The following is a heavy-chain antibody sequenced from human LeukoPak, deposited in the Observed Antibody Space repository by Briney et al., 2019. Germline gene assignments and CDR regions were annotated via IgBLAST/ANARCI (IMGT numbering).Heavy chain of an antibody. V-gene: IGHV4-4*07. Sequence: KPSETLSLTCTVSGGSISSYYWSWIRQPAGKGLEWIGRIYTSGSTNYNPSLKSRVTMSVDTSKNQFSLKLSSVTAADTAVYYCVREQGYNWNYVYWFDPWGQGTLVSVSS. J-gene: IGHJ5*02. CDR3: VREQGYNWNYVYWFDP. CDR1: GGSISSYY. D-gene: IGHD1-7*01. CDR2: IYTSGST.